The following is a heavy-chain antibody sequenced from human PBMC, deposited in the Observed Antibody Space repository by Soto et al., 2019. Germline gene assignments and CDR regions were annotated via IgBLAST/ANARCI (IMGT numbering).Heavy chain of an antibody. D-gene: IGHD4-17*01. J-gene: IGHJ4*02. CDR2: ISGSGGST. Sequence: GGSLRLSCAASGFTFSSSAMSWVRQAPGKGLEWVSAISGSGGSTYYADSVKGRFTISRDNSKNTLYLQMNSLRAEDTAVYYCAKDPTPRLATVTRFDYWGQGTLVTVSS. CDR1: GFTFSSSA. V-gene: IGHV3-23*01. CDR3: AKDPTPRLATVTRFDY.